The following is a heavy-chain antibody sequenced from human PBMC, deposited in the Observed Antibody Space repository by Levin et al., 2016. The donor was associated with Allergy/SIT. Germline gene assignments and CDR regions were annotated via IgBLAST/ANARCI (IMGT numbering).Heavy chain of an antibody. Sequence: VRQAPGKGLEWVANIKQDGGEKYYVDSVKGRFTISRDNAKNSLYLQMNSLRAEDTAVYYCARETPRSSSAFYYYYYGMDVWGQGTTVTVSS. CDR3: ARETPRSSSAFYYYYYGMDV. V-gene: IGHV3-7*04. CDR2: IKQDGGEK. J-gene: IGHJ6*02. D-gene: IGHD6-6*01.